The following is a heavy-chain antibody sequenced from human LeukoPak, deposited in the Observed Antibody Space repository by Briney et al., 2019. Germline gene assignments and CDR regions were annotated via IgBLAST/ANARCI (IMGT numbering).Heavy chain of an antibody. J-gene: IGHJ6*02. D-gene: IGHD3-16*01. V-gene: IGHV3-23*01. Sequence: GGSLRLSCEASGSTFDNYAMSWVRQAPGKGLEWVSTIGISAGSTYYADAVKGRFTISRDNAKNSLYLQMNSLRAEDTAVYYCARVQVLGESLSSYRGMDVWGQGTTVTVSS. CDR1: GSTFDNYA. CDR2: IGISAGST. CDR3: ARVQVLGESLSSYRGMDV.